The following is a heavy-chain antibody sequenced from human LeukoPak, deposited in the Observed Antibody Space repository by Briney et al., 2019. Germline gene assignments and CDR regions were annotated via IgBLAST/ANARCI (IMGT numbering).Heavy chain of an antibody. CDR2: IYYSGST. V-gene: IGHV4-39*01. Sequence: SSETLSLTCTVSGGSISSSSYYRGWIRQPPGKGLEWIGSIYYSGSTYYNPSLKSRVTISVDTSKNQFSLKLSSVTAADTAIYYCARLLSIADAFDIWGQGTMVTVSS. J-gene: IGHJ3*02. D-gene: IGHD2/OR15-2a*01. CDR1: GGSISSSSYY. CDR3: ARLLSIADAFDI.